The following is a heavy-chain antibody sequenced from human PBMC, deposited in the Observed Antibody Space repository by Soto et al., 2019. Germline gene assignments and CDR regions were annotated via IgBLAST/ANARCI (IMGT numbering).Heavy chain of an antibody. Sequence: ASVKVSCKASGYTFTDYYMEWVRQAPGQGLEWMGWINLNSGDTNFAQQFQGRVTMTRDTSITTAYMDLTRLTSDDTAVYYCARARPPFNWFDRWGQGTLVTVSS. CDR1: GYTFTDYY. CDR2: INLNSGDT. CDR3: ARARPPFNWFDR. V-gene: IGHV1-2*02. D-gene: IGHD6-6*01. J-gene: IGHJ5*02.